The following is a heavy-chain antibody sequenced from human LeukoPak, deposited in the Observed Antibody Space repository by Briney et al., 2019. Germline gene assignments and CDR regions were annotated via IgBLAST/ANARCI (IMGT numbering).Heavy chain of an antibody. CDR1: GFTFNNYA. D-gene: IGHD4-17*01. J-gene: IGHJ4*02. CDR2: ITSSGST. Sequence: TGASLRLSCAASGFTFNNYAMNWVRQATGKGLEWVSVITSSGSTYYADSVKGRFTISRDNSKNTLYLQMNSLRAEDTAIYYCAKDLYGDYDFDCWGRGTLVTVSS. V-gene: IGHV3-23*01. CDR3: AKDLYGDYDFDC.